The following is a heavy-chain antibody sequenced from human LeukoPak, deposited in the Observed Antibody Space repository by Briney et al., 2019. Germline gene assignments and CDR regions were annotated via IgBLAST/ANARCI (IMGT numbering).Heavy chain of an antibody. CDR2: IYYSGGT. V-gene: IGHV4-61*01. Sequence: PSETLSLTCTASGGSVSSGSYYWSWIRQPPGKGLEWIVYIYYSGGTNYNPSLKSRVTISVDTSKNQFSLKLSSVTAGDTAVYYCARVPGGGTAANWGQGTMVTVSS. CDR1: GGSVSSGSYY. D-gene: IGHD1-7*01. J-gene: IGHJ3*01. CDR3: ARVPGGGTAAN.